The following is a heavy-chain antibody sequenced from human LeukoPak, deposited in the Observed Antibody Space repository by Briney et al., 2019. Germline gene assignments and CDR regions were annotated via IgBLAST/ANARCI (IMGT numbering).Heavy chain of an antibody. V-gene: IGHV4-39*01. J-gene: IGHJ4*02. Sequence: SETLSLTCIVSGGSISSSSYYWGWIRQPPGKGLEWIGSIYYSGSTYYNPSLKSRVTISVDTSKNQFSLKLSSVTAADTAVYYCASQTDIVVVPAAINDYWGQGTLVTVSS. D-gene: IGHD2-2*01. CDR3: ASQTDIVVVPAAINDY. CDR1: GGSISSSSYY. CDR2: IYYSGST.